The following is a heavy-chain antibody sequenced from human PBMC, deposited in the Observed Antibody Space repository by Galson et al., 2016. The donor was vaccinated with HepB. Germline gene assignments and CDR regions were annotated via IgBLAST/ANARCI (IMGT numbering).Heavy chain of an antibody. Sequence: SLRLSCAVSGFTFSNYGMTWVRQVPGRGLEWVSAISATGGSPYCADSVKGRFTISRDNSKNTLHLQMNSLKVEDTALYFCAKMNSYGAGRAPLGDWGQGTLVTVSS. CDR1: GFTFSNYG. J-gene: IGHJ4*02. V-gene: IGHV3-23*01. CDR2: ISATGGSP. CDR3: AKMNSYGAGRAPLGD. D-gene: IGHD4/OR15-4a*01.